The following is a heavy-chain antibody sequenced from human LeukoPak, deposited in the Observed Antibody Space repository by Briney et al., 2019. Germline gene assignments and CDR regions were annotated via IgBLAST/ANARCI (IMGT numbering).Heavy chain of an antibody. J-gene: IGHJ4*02. CDR2: INPSGGST. D-gene: IGHD2-15*01. CDR3: ASLYCSGGSCDY. CDR1: GYTFTSYY. Sequence: ASVKVSCKASGYTFTSYYMHWVRQAPGQGLEWMGIINPSGGSTSYAQKFQGRVTMTRDTSTSTVYMELCSLRSEDTAVYYCASLYCSGGSCDYWGQGTLVTVSS. V-gene: IGHV1-46*01.